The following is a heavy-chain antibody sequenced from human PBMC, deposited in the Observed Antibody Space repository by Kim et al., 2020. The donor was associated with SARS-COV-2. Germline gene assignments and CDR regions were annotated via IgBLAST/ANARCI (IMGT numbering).Heavy chain of an antibody. Sequence: GGSLRLSCAASGFTFSSYGMHRVRQAPGKGLEWVAVIWYDGSNKYYADSVKGRFTISRDNSKNTLYLQMNSLRAEDTAVYYCASTGSSGSYLDYWGQGTLVTVSS. J-gene: IGHJ4*02. CDR3: ASTGSSGSYLDY. V-gene: IGHV3-33*01. CDR1: GFTFSSYG. CDR2: IWYDGSNK. D-gene: IGHD1-26*01.